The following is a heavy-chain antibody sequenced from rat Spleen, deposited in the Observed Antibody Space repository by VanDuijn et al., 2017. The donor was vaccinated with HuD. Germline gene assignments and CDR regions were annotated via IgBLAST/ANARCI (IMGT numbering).Heavy chain of an antibody. Sequence: EVQLVESGGGLVQPGGSLKLSCAASGFAFSNYGMNWVRQAPTKGLEWVASISPSGNYTNYRDSVKGRFTISRDNAKSTLYLQMNSLRSEDTATYYCARHRGMMVVITPFDYWGQGVMVTVSS. CDR1: GFAFSNYG. CDR3: ARHRGMMVVITPFDY. V-gene: IGHV5-19*01. CDR2: ISPSGNYT. J-gene: IGHJ2*01. D-gene: IGHD1-12*02.